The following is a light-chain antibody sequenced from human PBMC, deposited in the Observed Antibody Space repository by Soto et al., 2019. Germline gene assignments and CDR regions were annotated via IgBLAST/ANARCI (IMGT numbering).Light chain of an antibody. Sequence: SYELTQPPSVSVSPGQTASITCSGDKLGDTYAYWYQQKPGQSPVLVIYEDNRRPSGIPERFSGSNSGNTATLTISGTQAMDEADYYCQAWDSSTVVFGGGTKLTVL. CDR2: EDN. CDR1: KLGDTY. CDR3: QAWDSSTVV. V-gene: IGLV3-1*01. J-gene: IGLJ2*01.